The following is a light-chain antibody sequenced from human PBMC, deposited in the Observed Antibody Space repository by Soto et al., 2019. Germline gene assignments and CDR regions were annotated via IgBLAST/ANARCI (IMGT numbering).Light chain of an antibody. V-gene: IGLV2-14*01. J-gene: IGLJ1*01. Sequence: QSALTQPASVSGSPGQSITISCTGTSSDVGGYNYVSWYQQHPGKAPKLMIYDVSNRPSGVSNRFSGSKSGNTASLTISGLQAEDADYYYCSSYTSSSTPYVFGTGTKLTVL. CDR3: SSYTSSSTPYV. CDR2: DVS. CDR1: SSDVGGYNY.